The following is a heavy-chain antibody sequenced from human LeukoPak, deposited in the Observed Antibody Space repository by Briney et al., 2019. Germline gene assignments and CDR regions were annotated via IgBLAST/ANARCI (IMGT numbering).Heavy chain of an antibody. J-gene: IGHJ4*02. CDR3: ARETPRRGETRDGYR. CDR2: IKEDGSET. CDR1: GFTFKKYW. V-gene: IGHV3-7*01. D-gene: IGHD5-24*01. Sequence: GESLRLACAASGFTFKKYWMNWVRQVPGKGLECLANIKEDGSETYYADSVKGRFTISRDNPKNLLFLQINSLRVEDTAVYYCARETPRRGETRDGYRWGQGTLVTVSS.